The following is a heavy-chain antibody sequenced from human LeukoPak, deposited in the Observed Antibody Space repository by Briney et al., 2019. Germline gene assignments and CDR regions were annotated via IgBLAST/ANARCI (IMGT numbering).Heavy chain of an antibody. J-gene: IGHJ6*03. CDR2: ISYDGSNK. V-gene: IGHV3-30*03. D-gene: IGHD6-19*01. CDR1: GFTFSSYG. CDR3: ARVCSSGYYYYYYYMDV. Sequence: PGGSLRLSCAASGFTFSSYGMHWVRQAPGKGLEWVAVISYDGSNKYYADSVKGRFTISRDNSKNTLYVQMNSLRAEDTAVYYCARVCSSGYYYYYYYMDVWGKGTTVTISS.